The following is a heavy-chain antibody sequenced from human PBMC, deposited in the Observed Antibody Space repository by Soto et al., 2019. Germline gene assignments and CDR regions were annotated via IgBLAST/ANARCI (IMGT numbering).Heavy chain of an antibody. CDR3: ARGVAVPGAHIDY. V-gene: IGHV4-59*01. Sequence: PSETLSLTCIVSGGSISCSYWIWIRQSPGKGLEWLGYVYYTGSTNYSPSLRSRVSISVDTSKNEFSLRLSSVTAADTAVYFCARGVAVPGAHIDYWGQGTQVTVSS. CDR2: VYYTGST. J-gene: IGHJ4*02. CDR1: GGSISCSY. D-gene: IGHD6-19*01.